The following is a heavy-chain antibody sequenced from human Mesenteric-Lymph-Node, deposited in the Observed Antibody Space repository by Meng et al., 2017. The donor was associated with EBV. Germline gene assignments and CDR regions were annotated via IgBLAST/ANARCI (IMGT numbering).Heavy chain of an antibody. CDR3: ATSSLTVDY. Sequence: QLQLPASGPGLVKPSETLSLTCTVSGGSISSSSYYWGWIRQPPGKGLEWIGSIYYSGSTYYNPSLKSRVTISVDTSKNQFSLKLSSVTAADTAVYYCATSSLTVDYWGQGTLVTVSS. CDR2: IYYSGST. V-gene: IGHV4-39*07. J-gene: IGHJ4*02. CDR1: GGSISSSSYY.